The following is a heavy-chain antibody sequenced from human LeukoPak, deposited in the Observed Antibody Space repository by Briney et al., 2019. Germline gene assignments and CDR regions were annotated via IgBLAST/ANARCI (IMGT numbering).Heavy chain of an antibody. V-gene: IGHV4-59*01. CDR2: IYYSGST. D-gene: IGHD3-9*01. CDR1: GGSIISYY. J-gene: IGHJ6*04. Sequence: PSETLSLTCTVSGGSIISYYWSWIRQPPGKGLEWIGYIYYSGSTNYDPSLKSRVTISVDTSKNQFSLKLSSVTAADTAVYYCARTSYDILTGYPLLMDVWGKGTTVTISS. CDR3: ARTSYDILTGYPLLMDV.